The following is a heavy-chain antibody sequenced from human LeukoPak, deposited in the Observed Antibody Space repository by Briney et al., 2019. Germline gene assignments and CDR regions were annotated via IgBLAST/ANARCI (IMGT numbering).Heavy chain of an antibody. Sequence: SETLSLXCAVYGGSFSGYYWTWIRQPPGKGLEWIGEINHSGSTNYNPSLKSRVTISVDTSKNQFSLKLSSVTAADTAVYYCARVGSRGVIITRRALDYWGQGTLVTVSS. D-gene: IGHD3-10*01. CDR2: INHSGST. J-gene: IGHJ4*02. CDR3: ARVGSRGVIITRRALDY. V-gene: IGHV4-34*01. CDR1: GGSFSGYY.